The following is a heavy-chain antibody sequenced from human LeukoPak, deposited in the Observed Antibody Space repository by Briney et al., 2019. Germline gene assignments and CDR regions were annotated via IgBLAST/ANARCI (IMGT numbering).Heavy chain of an antibody. CDR2: IYYSGST. D-gene: IGHD4-23*01. Sequence: TSETLSLTCTVSGGSISSSSYYWGWIRQPPGKGLEWIGSIYYSGSTYYNPSLKSRVTISVDTSKNQFSLRLSSVTAADTAVYYCARVLVTVGPKAPYFDYWGQGTLVTVSS. CDR1: GGSISSSSYY. CDR3: ARVLVTVGPKAPYFDY. J-gene: IGHJ4*02. V-gene: IGHV4-39*07.